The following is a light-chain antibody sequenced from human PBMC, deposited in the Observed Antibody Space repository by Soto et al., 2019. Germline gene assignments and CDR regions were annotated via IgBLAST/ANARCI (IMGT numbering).Light chain of an antibody. J-gene: IGLJ2*01. CDR2: SNN. CDR3: AAWDDSLNAVV. V-gene: IGLV1-44*01. Sequence: HSELNQAPSASGIPGLRVTISCSRSSSNIGSNNVNWYQQLPGTAPKLLIYSNNQRPSGVPDRLSGSKSGTSASLAISGLQSEDEADYYCAAWDDSLNAVVFGGGTKVTVL. CDR1: SSNIGSNN.